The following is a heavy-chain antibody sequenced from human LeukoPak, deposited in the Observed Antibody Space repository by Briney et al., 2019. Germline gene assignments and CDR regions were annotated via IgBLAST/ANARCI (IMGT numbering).Heavy chain of an antibody. V-gene: IGHV1-18*01. CDR1: GYTFTSYG. J-gene: IGHJ4*02. CDR3: ARTLGHYDF. Sequence: ASVKASCKASGYTFTSYGITWVRQAPGQGLEWMGWINTYNGDTNYAQKFQGRVTMTTDTSTSTVYMELRSLRSDDTAAYYCARTLGHYDFWGQGTLVTVSS. D-gene: IGHD3-16*01. CDR2: INTYNGDT.